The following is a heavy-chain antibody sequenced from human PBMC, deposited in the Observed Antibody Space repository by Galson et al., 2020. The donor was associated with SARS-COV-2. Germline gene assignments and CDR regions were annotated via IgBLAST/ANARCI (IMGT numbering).Heavy chain of an antibody. D-gene: IGHD1-26*01. CDR1: AFPLGNDS. CDR2: ISTEGRNS. V-gene: IGHV3-30*04. J-gene: IGHJ4*02. Sequence: GGSLRPSCPPSAFPLGNDSMHWVRQPPGKGPGWVAVISTEGRNSMNADSRKGRSTNYRDNPKTTVYLQMNSLRAEDTAVYYCARGGEWEHPCFFVYWGQGTLVIVSS. CDR3: ARGGEWEHPCFFVY.